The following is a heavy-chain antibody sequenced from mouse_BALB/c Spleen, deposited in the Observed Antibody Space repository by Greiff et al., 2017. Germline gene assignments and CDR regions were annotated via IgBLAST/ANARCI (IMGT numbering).Heavy chain of an antibody. CDR1: GFTFSSYG. D-gene: IGHD1-2*01. CDR2: INSNGGST. J-gene: IGHJ4*01. Sequence: EVKLQESGGGLVQPGGSLKLSCAASGFTFSSYGMSWVRQTPDKRLELVATINSNGGSTYYPDSVKGRFTISRDNAKNTLYLQMSSLKSEDTAMYYCARERHYYGYDYAMDYWGQGTSVTVSS. CDR3: ARERHYYGYDYAMDY. V-gene: IGHV5-6-3*01.